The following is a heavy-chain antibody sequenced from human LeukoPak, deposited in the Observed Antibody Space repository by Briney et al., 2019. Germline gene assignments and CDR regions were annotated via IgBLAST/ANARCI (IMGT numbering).Heavy chain of an antibody. Sequence: PGRSLRLSCAASGFTFDDYAMHWVRQAPGKGLEWVSGISWNSGSIGYADSVKGRFTISRDNAKNPLYLQMNSLRAEDMALYYCAKEGTSTYFDYWGQGTLVTVSS. V-gene: IGHV3-9*03. D-gene: IGHD2-2*01. CDR1: GFTFDDYA. J-gene: IGHJ4*02. CDR3: AKEGTSTYFDY. CDR2: ISWNSGSI.